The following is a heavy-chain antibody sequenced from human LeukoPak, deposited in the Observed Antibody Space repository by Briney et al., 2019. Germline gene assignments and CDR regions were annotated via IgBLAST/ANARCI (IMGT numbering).Heavy chain of an antibody. CDR3: ARGGLGDYYFDY. J-gene: IGHJ4*02. V-gene: IGHV4-59*01. D-gene: IGHD4-17*01. CDR2: IYYSGST. CDR1: GGSISSYY. Sequence: SETLSLTCTVSGGSISSYYWSWIRQPPGKGLEWIGYIYYSGSTNYNPSLMSRVTISVDTSKNQFSLKLSSVTAADTAVYYCARGGLGDYYFDYWGQGTLVTVSS.